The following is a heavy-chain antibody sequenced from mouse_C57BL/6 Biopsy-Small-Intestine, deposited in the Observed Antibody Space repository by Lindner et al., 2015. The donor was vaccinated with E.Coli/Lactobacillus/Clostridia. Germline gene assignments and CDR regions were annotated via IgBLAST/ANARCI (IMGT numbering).Heavy chain of an antibody. D-gene: IGHD4-1*01. CDR1: GYSFTDYN. V-gene: IGHV1-39*01. CDR2: INPNYGTT. CDR3: ARLGREGFAY. J-gene: IGHJ3*01. Sequence: VQLQESGPDLVKPGASVKISCKASGYSFTDYNMNWVKRSNGKSLEWNGVINPNYGTTSYNQKFKGKATLTVDQSSSTAYMELNSLTSEDSAVYYCARLGREGFAYWGQGTLVTVSA.